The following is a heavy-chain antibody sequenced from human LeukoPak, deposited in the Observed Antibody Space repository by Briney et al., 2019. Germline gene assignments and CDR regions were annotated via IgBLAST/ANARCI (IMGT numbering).Heavy chain of an antibody. D-gene: IGHD6-19*01. V-gene: IGHV3-23*01. CDR2: ISGGGGST. CDR3: AKDLQQWLFDY. CDR1: GLTFSSYS. J-gene: IGHJ4*02. Sequence: PGGSLRLSCAASGLTFSSYSMSWVRQAPGKGLEWVSAISGGGGSTYYADSVKCRFTTSRDNSKNTLYLQMNSLRAEDTAVYYCAKDLQQWLFDYWGQGSLVTVSS.